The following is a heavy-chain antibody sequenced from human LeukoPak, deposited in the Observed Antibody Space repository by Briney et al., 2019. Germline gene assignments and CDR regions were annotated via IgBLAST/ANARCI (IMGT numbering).Heavy chain of an antibody. Sequence: GSLRLSCAASGFTFDDYGMSWVRQAPGKGLEWVSGINWNGSITDYADSVKGRFTISRDNSKNTLYLQMNSLRAEDTAVYYCARPLYYYDSSGQTSNDYWGQGTLVTVSS. J-gene: IGHJ4*02. V-gene: IGHV3-20*04. CDR2: INWNGSIT. CDR1: GFTFDDYG. D-gene: IGHD3-22*01. CDR3: ARPLYYYDSSGQTSNDY.